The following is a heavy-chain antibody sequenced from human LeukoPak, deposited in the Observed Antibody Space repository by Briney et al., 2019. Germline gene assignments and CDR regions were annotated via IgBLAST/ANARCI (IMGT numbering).Heavy chain of an antibody. V-gene: IGHV1-2*02. CDR3: ARGEGSYSSSWYPDY. CDR2: INPNSGGT. CDR1: GYTFTSYD. Sequence: ASVKVSCKASGYTFTSYDINWVRQAPGQGLEWMGWINPNSGGTNYAQKFQGRVTMTRDTSISTAYMELSRLRSDDTAVYYCARGEGSYSSSWYPDYWGQGTLVTVSS. D-gene: IGHD6-13*01. J-gene: IGHJ4*02.